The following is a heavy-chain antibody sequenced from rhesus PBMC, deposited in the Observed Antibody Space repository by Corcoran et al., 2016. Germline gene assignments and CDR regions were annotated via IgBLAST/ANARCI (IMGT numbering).Heavy chain of an antibody. CDR2: IYGSGSRT. Sequence: QVQLQESGPGLVKPLETLSLTCGVSGGSISSNYWTWFRQPPGKGLGRLWNIYGSGSRTNHTPAHKSRDTLSGDATKNQVSLKLSSVTAADTAVYYCARDRYCGSTNCLGTTQPDVWGRGVLVTVSS. CDR1: GGSISSNY. J-gene: IGHJ5-2*02. D-gene: IGHD2-15*01. V-gene: IGHV4S11*01. CDR3: ARDRYCGSTNCLGTTQPDV.